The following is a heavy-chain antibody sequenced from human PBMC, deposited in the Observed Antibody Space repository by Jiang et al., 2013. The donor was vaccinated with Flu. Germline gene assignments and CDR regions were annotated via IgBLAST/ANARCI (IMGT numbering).Heavy chain of an antibody. CDR2: ILYDGSNK. CDR1: GFTFSNHG. CDR3: AKDCGGDCFDHY. J-gene: IGHJ4*02. D-gene: IGHD2-21*02. Sequence: QLVESGGGLVQPGGSLRLSCAASGFTFSNHGMHWVRQAPGKGLEWVACILYDGSNKLYADSVKGRFTISRDNSKNTLYLEMNSLRTEDTAVYHCAKDCGGDCFDHYWGQGTLVTVSS. V-gene: IGHV3-30*02.